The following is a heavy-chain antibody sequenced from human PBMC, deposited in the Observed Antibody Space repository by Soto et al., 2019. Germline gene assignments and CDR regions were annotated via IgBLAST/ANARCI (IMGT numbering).Heavy chain of an antibody. CDR2: IIPIFGTA. V-gene: IGHV1-69*06. J-gene: IGHJ5*02. CDR1: GGTFSSYA. CDR3: ARSPVSEAWFDP. Sequence: SVKVSCKASGGTFSSYAISWVRQAPGQGLEWMGGIIPIFGTANYAQKFQGRVAITADKSTSTAYMELSSLRSEDTAVYYCARSPVSEAWFDPWGQGTLVTVSS.